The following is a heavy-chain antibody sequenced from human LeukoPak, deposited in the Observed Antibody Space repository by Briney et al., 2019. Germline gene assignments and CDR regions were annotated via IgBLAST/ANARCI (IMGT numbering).Heavy chain of an antibody. D-gene: IGHD1-26*01. CDR1: GFTFSSYG. CDR2: IWYDGSNK. Sequence: GGSLRLXCAASGFTFSSYGMHWVRQAPGKGLEWVAVIWYDGSNKYYADSVKSRFTISRDNSKNTLYLQMNSLRAEDTAVYYCAKPRFKVGATLFDYWGQGTLVTVSS. J-gene: IGHJ4*02. CDR3: AKPRFKVGATLFDY. V-gene: IGHV3-33*06.